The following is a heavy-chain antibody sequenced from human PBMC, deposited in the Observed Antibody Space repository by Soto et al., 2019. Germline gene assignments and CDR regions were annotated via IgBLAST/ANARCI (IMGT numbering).Heavy chain of an antibody. CDR2: IYYSGST. Sequence: SETLSLTCTVSGGSISSYYWSWIRQPPGKGLEWIGYIYYSGSTNHNPSLKSRVTISVDTSKNQFSLKLSSVTAADTAVYYCASSLGGLLGGKDDYGQGTTVTVSS. J-gene: IGHJ6*02. V-gene: IGHV4-59*01. CDR3: ASSLGGLLGGKDD. D-gene: IGHD1-26*01. CDR1: GGSISSYY.